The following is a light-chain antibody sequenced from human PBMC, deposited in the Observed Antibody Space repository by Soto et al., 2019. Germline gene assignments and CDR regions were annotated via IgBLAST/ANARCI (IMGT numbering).Light chain of an antibody. Sequence: DIQMTQSPSSLSASVGDRVTITCRASQDITNYLNWYQQKPGKAPKLLIYDASTLETGVPSRFSGSGSGTDFTFTISSVQPEDIGTYYCQQYDNLLLSFGQGTRLEIK. CDR2: DAS. CDR1: QDITNY. CDR3: QQYDNLLLS. V-gene: IGKV1-33*01. J-gene: IGKJ5*01.